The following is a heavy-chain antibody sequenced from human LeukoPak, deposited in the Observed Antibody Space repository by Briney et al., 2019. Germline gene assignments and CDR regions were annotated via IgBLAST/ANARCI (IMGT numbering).Heavy chain of an antibody. D-gene: IGHD2-2*01. J-gene: IGHJ5*02. V-gene: IGHV4-59*01. CDR3: ARTTEDCSSTSCYQYWFDP. CDR1: GGSITGYS. CDR2: IYYNGDT. Sequence: PSETLSLTCSVSGGSITGYSWSWIRQTPREGPEWIGYIYYNGDTHYNPSLNSRLSISVDTSKNQFSLKLRSVTAADTAVYYCARTTEDCSSTSCYQYWFDPWGQGTLVTVSS.